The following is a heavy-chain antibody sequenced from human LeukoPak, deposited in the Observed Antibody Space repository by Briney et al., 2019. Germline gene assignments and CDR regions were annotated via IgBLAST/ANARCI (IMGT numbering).Heavy chain of an antibody. CDR3: ARGTVLRFLEWLPGSFPAYYYYYYMDV. J-gene: IGHJ6*03. D-gene: IGHD3-3*01. Sequence: ASVKVSCKASGYTFTSYGISWVRQAPGQGLEWMGWISAYNGNTNYAQKPQGRVTMTTDTSTSTAYMELRSLRSDDTAVYYCARGTVLRFLEWLPGSFPAYYYYYYMDVWGKGTTVTVSS. CDR1: GYTFTSYG. V-gene: IGHV1-18*01. CDR2: ISAYNGNT.